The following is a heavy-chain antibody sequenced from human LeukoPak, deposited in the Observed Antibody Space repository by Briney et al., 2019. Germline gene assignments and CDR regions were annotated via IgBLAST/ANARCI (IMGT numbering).Heavy chain of an antibody. J-gene: IGHJ6*02. D-gene: IGHD3-3*01. CDR2: ISAYNGNT. CDR1: GYTFTSYG. CDR3: ARGFRVDYDFWSGYYPDYYYYYGMDV. V-gene: IGHV1-18*01. Sequence: ASVKVSCKASGYTFTSYGISWVRQAPGQGLEWMGWISAYNGNTNYAQKLQGRVTMTTDTSTSTAYMELRSLRSEDTAVYYCARGFRVDYDFWSGYYPDYYYYYGMDVWGQGTTVTVSS.